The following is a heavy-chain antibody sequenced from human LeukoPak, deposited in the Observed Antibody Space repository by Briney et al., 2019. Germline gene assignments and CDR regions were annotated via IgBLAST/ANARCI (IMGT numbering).Heavy chain of an antibody. CDR3: ARASYYYESIGYLYYFDS. J-gene: IGHJ4*02. D-gene: IGHD3-22*01. V-gene: IGHV4-59*01. CDR1: GGSLSAYY. Sequence: SETLSLTCTVSGGSLSAYYWNWIRQTPGKGLEWIGYVYHSGRTYYNPSLKGRLTMSVDTSMNQFSLRLNSVTAADTAVYYCARASYYYESIGYLYYFDSWGQGTLVTVSS. CDR2: VYHSGRT.